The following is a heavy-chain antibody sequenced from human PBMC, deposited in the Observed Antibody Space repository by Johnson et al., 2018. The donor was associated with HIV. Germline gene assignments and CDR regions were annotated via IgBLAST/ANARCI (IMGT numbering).Heavy chain of an antibody. CDR3: AKDHWVVGSWQAFDI. CDR1: GFSFSSYA. D-gene: IGHD6-13*01. J-gene: IGHJ3*02. Sequence: QVQLVESGGGLVQPGRSLGLSCAASGFSFSSYAMHWVRQAPGKGLEWVAFIRYDGSNKYYADSVKGRFTISRDNSKNTLYLQMNSLRAEDTAVDYCAKDHWVVGSWQAFDIWGQGTMVTVSS. V-gene: IGHV3-30*02. CDR2: IRYDGSNK.